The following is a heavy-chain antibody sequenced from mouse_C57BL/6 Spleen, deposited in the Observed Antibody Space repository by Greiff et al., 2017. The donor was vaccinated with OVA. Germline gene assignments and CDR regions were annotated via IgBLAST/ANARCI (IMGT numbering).Heavy chain of an antibody. CDR2: INPNNGGT. V-gene: IGHV1-26*01. Sequence: EVQLQQSGPELVKPGASVKISCKASGYTFTDYYMNWVKQSHGKSLEWIGDINPNNGGTSYNQKFKGKATLTVDKSSSTAYMELRSLTSEDSAVYYCARGGTGVSFAYWGQGTLVTVSA. D-gene: IGHD1-1*01. CDR3: ARGGTGVSFAY. CDR1: GYTFTDYY. J-gene: IGHJ3*01.